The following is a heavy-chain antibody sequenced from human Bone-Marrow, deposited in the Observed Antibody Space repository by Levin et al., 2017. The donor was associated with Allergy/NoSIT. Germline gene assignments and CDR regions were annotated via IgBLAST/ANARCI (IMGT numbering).Heavy chain of an antibody. CDR2: IYYSGST. D-gene: IGHD5-18*01. V-gene: IGHV4-61*01. CDR3: ARDDRGYSYGRNYYYYGMDV. J-gene: IGHJ6*02. Sequence: PSETLSLTCTVSGGSVSSGSYYWSWIRQPPGKGLEWIGYIYYSGSTNYNPSLKSRVTISVDTSKNQFSLKLSSVTAADTAVYYCARDDRGYSYGRNYYYYGMDVWGQGTTVTVSS. CDR1: GGSVSSGSYY.